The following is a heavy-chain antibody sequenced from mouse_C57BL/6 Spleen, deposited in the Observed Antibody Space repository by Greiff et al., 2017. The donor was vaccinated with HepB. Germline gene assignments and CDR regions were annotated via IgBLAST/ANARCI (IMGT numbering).Heavy chain of an antibody. CDR1: GYTFTDYY. CDR2: INPNNGGT. Sequence: VQLQQSGPELVKPGASVKISCKASGYTFTDYYMNWVKQSHGKSLEWIGDINPNNGGTSYNQKFKGKGTLTVDKSSSTAYMELRSLTSEDSAVYYCARQDYDYTDEYWGQGTPLAVSS. J-gene: IGHJ2*01. D-gene: IGHD2-4*01. CDR3: ARQDYDYTDEY. V-gene: IGHV1-26*01.